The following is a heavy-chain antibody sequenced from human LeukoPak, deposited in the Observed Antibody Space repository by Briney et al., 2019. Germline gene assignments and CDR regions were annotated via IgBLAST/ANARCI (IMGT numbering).Heavy chain of an antibody. CDR2: ISYDGSNQ. V-gene: IGHV3-30*03. D-gene: IGHD6-13*01. CDR1: GFTFSSYG. CDR3: AREVGYSSSLGY. Sequence: GGSLRLSCAASGFTFSSYGMHWVRQAPGKGLEWVAVISYDGSNQYYADSVKGRFTISRDNSKNTLYLQMNSLRAEDTAVYYCAREVGYSSSLGYWGQGTLVTVSS. J-gene: IGHJ4*02.